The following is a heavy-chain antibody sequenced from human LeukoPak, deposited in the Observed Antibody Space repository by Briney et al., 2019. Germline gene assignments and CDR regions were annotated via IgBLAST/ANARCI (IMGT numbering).Heavy chain of an antibody. CDR2: IYYSGST. D-gene: IGHD6-13*01. CDR1: GGSISSGGYY. CDR3: ARPTPRYSSSWYGYFQH. J-gene: IGHJ1*01. V-gene: IGHV4-31*03. Sequence: SETLSLTCTVSGGSISSGGYYWSWIRQHPGKGLEWIGYIYYSGSTNYNPSLKSRVTISVDTSKNQFSLKLSSVTAADTAVYYCARPTPRYSSSWYGYFQHWGQGALVTVSS.